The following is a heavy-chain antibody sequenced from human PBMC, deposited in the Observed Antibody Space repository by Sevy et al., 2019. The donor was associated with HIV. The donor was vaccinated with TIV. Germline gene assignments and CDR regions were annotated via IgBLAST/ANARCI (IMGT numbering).Heavy chain of an antibody. CDR2: ISSSGTYI. V-gene: IGHV3-21*04. Sequence: GGSLILSCAASGFTFSHYTMNWVRQAPGKGLEWVSSISSSGTYIYYADSVKGRFTISRDNAKNSLHLQMNSLRAEDTAVYYCAKPLFDNVWGSHDFWGQGTLVTVSS. J-gene: IGHJ4*02. CDR3: AKPLFDNVWGSHDF. D-gene: IGHD3-16*01. CDR1: GFTFSHYT.